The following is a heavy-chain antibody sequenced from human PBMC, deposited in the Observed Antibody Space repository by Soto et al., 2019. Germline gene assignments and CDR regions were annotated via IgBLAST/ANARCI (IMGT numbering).Heavy chain of an antibody. J-gene: IGHJ4*02. Sequence: PGWSLRLSCAASGFTFSRYAMSWVRQAPGKGLEWVSSISTSDHTTYYADSVKGRFTISTDNSKNTLYVQMNGLRVEDTAVYYCASSPTEVGGTTYYFDYWGQGGLVTVSS. D-gene: IGHD6-19*01. CDR3: ASSPTEVGGTTYYFDY. V-gene: IGHV3-23*01. CDR2: ISTSDHTT. CDR1: GFTFSRYA.